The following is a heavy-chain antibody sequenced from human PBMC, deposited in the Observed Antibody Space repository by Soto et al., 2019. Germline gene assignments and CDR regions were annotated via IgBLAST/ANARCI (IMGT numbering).Heavy chain of an antibody. D-gene: IGHD2-2*01. CDR1: GGTFSSYA. V-gene: IGHV1-69*13. CDR2: IIPIFGTA. J-gene: IGHJ6*02. Sequence: SVKVSCKASGGTFSSYAISWVRQAPGQGLEWMGGIIPIFGTANYAQKFQGRVTITADESTSTAYMELSSLRSEDTAVYYCARGRCSSTSCYYYYYYGMDVWGQGTTVTVYS. CDR3: ARGRCSSTSCYYYYYYGMDV.